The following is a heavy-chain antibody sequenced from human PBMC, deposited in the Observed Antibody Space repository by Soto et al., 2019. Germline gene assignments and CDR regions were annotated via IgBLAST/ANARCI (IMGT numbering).Heavy chain of an antibody. CDR1: GFTYTTHA. V-gene: IGHV3-30-3*01. Sequence: QVQLVESGGGVVQPGRSLRLSCTASGFTYTTHAMHWVRQAPGKGLEWVAIISLDGTIKYYADSVKGRFTISRDTSKNTLYLQMTSLGPEDTAVYYCARDGRWNLDFWGQGTLVTVSS. D-gene: IGHD1-1*01. CDR2: ISLDGTIK. J-gene: IGHJ4*02. CDR3: ARDGRWNLDF.